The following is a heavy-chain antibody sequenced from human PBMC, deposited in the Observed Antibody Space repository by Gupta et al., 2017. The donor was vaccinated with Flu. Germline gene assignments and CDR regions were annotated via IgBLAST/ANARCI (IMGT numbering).Heavy chain of an antibody. Sequence: QVQLQQWGAGLLKPSETLSLTCAVYGGSFSGYYWSWIRQPPGKGLEWIGEINHSGSTNYNPSLKSRVTISVDTSKNQFSLKLSSVTAADTAVHYCARGLRDTYKPAMSYYYYGMDVWGQGTTVTVSS. V-gene: IGHV4-34*01. CDR1: GGSFSGYY. J-gene: IGHJ6*02. D-gene: IGHD5-18*01. CDR2: INHSGST. CDR3: ARGLRDTYKPAMSYYYYGMDV.